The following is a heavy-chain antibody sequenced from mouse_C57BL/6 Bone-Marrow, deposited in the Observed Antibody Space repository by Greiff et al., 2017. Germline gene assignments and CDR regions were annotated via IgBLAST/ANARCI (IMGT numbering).Heavy chain of an antibody. V-gene: IGHV5-4*03. CDR3: ARRWFAY. Sequence: EVMLVESGGGLVKPGGSLKLSCAASGFTFSSYAMSWVRQTPEKRLEWVATISDGGSYTYYPDNVKGRFTISRDNAKNNLYLHMSHLKSEDTAMYYCARRWFAYWGQGTLVTVSA. CDR1: GFTFSSYA. J-gene: IGHJ3*01. CDR2: ISDGGSYT.